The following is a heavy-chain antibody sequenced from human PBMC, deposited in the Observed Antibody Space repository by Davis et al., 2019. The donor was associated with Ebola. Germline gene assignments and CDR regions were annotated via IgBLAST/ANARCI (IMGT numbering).Heavy chain of an antibody. CDR1: GYTFTNYY. CDR3: ARGIRAGDYREY. Sequence: ASVKVSCKASGYTFTNYYMHWVRQAPGQGLEWVGWMNPNSGNAAYARRLQGRVTMTRNTSITTAYMELSTLTSEDTAVYYCARGIRAGDYREYWGQGALVTVSS. J-gene: IGHJ4*02. V-gene: IGHV1-8*02. CDR2: MNPNSGNA. D-gene: IGHD4-17*01.